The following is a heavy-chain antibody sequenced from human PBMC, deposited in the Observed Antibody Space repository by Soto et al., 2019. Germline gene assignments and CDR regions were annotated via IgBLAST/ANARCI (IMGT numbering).Heavy chain of an antibody. D-gene: IGHD4-17*01. J-gene: IGHJ5*02. CDR1: GFVFSNYW. CDR2: INGDGSST. V-gene: IGHV3-74*01. Sequence: EVQLVESGGGLVQPGGSLRLSCAASGFVFSNYWMHWVRQTPGKGLVWVSRINGDGSSTSYADSVRGRFTISRDNAENALYLQMNSLRADDTALYYCARLRVDGDSVPWGLGTLVTVSS. CDR3: ARLRVDGDSVP.